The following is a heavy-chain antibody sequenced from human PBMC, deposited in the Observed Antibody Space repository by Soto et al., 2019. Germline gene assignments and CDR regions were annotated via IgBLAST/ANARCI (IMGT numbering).Heavy chain of an antibody. Sequence: GGSLRLSCAASGFTFSDYYMSWIRQAPGKGLEWVSYISSSSSYTNYADSVKGRFTISRDNAKNSLYLQMNSLRAEDTAVYYCAREGGTRWLHYYFDYWGQGTLVTVSS. D-gene: IGHD5-12*01. J-gene: IGHJ4*02. CDR3: AREGGTRWLHYYFDY. V-gene: IGHV3-11*06. CDR2: ISSSSSYT. CDR1: GFTFSDYY.